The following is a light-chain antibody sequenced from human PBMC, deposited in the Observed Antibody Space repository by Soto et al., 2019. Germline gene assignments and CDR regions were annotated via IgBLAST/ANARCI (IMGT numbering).Light chain of an antibody. CDR1: QGISSY. CDR3: QQVKSDTPTT. Sequence: IQLTQSPSFLSASGGDRVTITCRASQGISSYVAWYQPKPGKAPKLLIQAASTLQSGVPSRVSGSGSGTEFTPTISSQQPEDFATEYGQQVKSDTPTTFGPGKRLEI. V-gene: IGKV1-9*01. CDR2: AAS. J-gene: IGKJ5*01.